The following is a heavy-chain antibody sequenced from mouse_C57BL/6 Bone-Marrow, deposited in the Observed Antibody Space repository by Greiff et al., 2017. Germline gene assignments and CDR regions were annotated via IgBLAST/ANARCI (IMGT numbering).Heavy chain of an antibody. CDR2: IYPRSGNT. CDR3: ARSGLRRGFAY. CDR1: GYTFTSYG. Sequence: QVHVKQSGAELARPGASVKLSCKASGYTFTSYGISWVKQRTGQGLEWIGEIYPRSGNTYYNEKFKGKATLTADKSSSTAYMELRSLTSEDSAVYFCARSGLRRGFAYWGQGTLVTVSA. V-gene: IGHV1-81*01. J-gene: IGHJ3*01. D-gene: IGHD2-4*01.